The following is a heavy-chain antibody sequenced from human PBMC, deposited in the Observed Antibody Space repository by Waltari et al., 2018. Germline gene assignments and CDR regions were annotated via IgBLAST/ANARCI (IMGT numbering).Heavy chain of an antibody. V-gene: IGHV3-48*03. CDR2: ISSSGSTI. CDR3: ARVAGISPFDY. D-gene: IGHD6-19*01. Sequence: EVQLVESGGGLVQPGGSLRLSCAASGFTFSSYEINWVRQAPGKGLEWVSYISSSGSTIYYADSVKGRFTISRDNAKNSLYLQMNSLRAEDTAVYYCARVAGISPFDYWGQGTLVTVSS. J-gene: IGHJ4*02. CDR1: GFTFSSYE.